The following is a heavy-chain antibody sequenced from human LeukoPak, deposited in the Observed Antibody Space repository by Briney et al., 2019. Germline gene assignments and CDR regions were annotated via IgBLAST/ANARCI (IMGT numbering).Heavy chain of an antibody. J-gene: IGHJ4*02. CDR3: TRDLGDSSGYCYDY. D-gene: IGHD3-22*01. CDR2: IRSKAYGGTT. CDR1: GFTFGDYA. Sequence: GGSLRLSCTASGFTFGDYAMSWVRQAPAKGLEWVGFIRSKAYGGTTEYAASVKGRFTISRDDSKSIAYLQMNSLKTEDTAVYYCTRDLGDSSGYCYDYWGQGTLVTVSS. V-gene: IGHV3-49*04.